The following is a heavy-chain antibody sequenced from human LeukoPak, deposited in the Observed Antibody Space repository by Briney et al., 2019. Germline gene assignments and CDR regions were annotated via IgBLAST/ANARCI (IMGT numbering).Heavy chain of an antibody. Sequence: ASVKVCCKAAGYSFTCYYMHWLREPPAQGKEWVGWINHNSGGTKYAQKFQGRVTMTRDTSISTAYMELGRVRSDDTGAYYCARFPRRHYDSSGYYYSYWSERTLVSVSS. J-gene: IGHJ4*02. CDR2: INHNSGGT. CDR3: ARFPRRHYDSSGYYYSY. D-gene: IGHD3-22*01. CDR1: GYSFTCYY. V-gene: IGHV1-2*02.